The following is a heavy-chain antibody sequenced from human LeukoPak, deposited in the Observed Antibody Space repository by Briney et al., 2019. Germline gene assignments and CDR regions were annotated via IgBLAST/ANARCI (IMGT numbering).Heavy chain of an antibody. D-gene: IGHD3-22*01. CDR1: GYTFTGYF. J-gene: IGHJ4*02. Sequence: ASVKVSCKASGYTFTGYFIHWVRQAPGQGLEWMGWVNPNSGGTNYAQNFQGRVTMTRGTSISTAYMELSRLRSDDTAVYYCARVKNYYDSSGYLYYFDYWGQGTLVTVSS. CDR3: ARVKNYYDSSGYLYYFDY. CDR2: VNPNSGGT. V-gene: IGHV1-2*02.